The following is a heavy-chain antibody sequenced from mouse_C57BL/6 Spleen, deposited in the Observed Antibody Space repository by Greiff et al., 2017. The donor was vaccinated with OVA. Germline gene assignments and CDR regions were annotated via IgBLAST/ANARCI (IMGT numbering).Heavy chain of an antibody. CDR2: YPGSGNTY. V-gene: IGHV1-83*01. CDR3: MLLAWFAY. J-gene: IGHJ3*01. Sequence: VQLQQSGPELVKPGASVKMSCKASGYTFTDYYMHWVKQKPGKGLEWIGEIYPGSGNTYYNEKFKGKATLTADTSSSTAYMQLSSLTSEDSAVYFCGMLLAWFAYWGQGTLVTVSA. CDR1: YTFTDYYM. D-gene: IGHD2-12*01.